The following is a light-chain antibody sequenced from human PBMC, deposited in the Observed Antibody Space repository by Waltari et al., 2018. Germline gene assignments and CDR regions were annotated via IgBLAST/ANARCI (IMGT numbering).Light chain of an antibody. Sequence: EIVLTQSPGTLSLSPGERATLSCRASQSVSSSYLAGYQHKPGQAPRLLIYGASSRATGIPDRFSGSGSGTDFTLTISRLEPEDFAVYYCQQYGSSPGTFGQGTKLEIK. CDR1: QSVSSSY. CDR2: GAS. V-gene: IGKV3-20*01. CDR3: QQYGSSPGT. J-gene: IGKJ2*01.